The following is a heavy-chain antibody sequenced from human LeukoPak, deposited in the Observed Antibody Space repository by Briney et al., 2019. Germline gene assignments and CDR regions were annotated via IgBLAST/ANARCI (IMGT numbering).Heavy chain of an antibody. D-gene: IGHD3-10*01. CDR2: IYYSGST. V-gene: IGHV4-61*01. CDR1: GGSVSSGSYY. J-gene: IGHJ4*02. Sequence: SETLSLTCTVSGGSVSSGSYYWSWIRQPPGKGLEWIGYIYYSGSTNYNPSLKSRVTISVHTSKNQFSLKVTSVTAADTAVYYCARRGGSGRSFDYWGQGTLVTVSS. CDR3: ARRGGSGRSFDY.